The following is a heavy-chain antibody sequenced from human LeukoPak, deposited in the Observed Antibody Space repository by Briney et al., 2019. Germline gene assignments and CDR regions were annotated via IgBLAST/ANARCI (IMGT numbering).Heavy chain of an antibody. CDR2: ISSSGSTI. D-gene: IGHD3-9*01. Sequence: GGSLRLSCAASGFTFSSYEMNWVRQAPGKGLEWVSYISSSGSTIYYADSVKGRFTISRDNSNNTLHLQMGGLRAEDMAVYYCARGKYDILTGLSLFDYWGQGTLVTVSS. V-gene: IGHV3-48*03. CDR1: GFTFSSYE. CDR3: ARGKYDILTGLSLFDY. J-gene: IGHJ4*02.